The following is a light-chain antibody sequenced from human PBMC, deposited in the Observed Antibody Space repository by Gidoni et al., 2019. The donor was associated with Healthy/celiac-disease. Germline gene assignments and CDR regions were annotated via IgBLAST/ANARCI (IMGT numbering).Light chain of an antibody. CDR3: QSYDSSPRGV. CDR2: GNS. V-gene: IGLV1-40*01. J-gene: IGLJ1*01. CDR1: SSNIGAGYD. Sequence: SVLTQPPSVSGAPGQRVTISCTGSSSNIGAGYDVHWYKQLPGTAPKLLIYGNSNRPSGVPDRFSGSKSGTSASLAITGLQAEDEADYYCQSYDSSPRGVFGTGTKVTVL.